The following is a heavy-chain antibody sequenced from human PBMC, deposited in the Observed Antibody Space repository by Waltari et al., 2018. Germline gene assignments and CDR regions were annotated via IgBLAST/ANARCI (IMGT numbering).Heavy chain of an antibody. CDR2: ISWNSGSI. D-gene: IGHD3-22*01. CDR3: AKGLREYYYDSSGMLDAFDI. CDR1: GFTFDDYA. Sequence: VQLVESGGGLVQPGRSLRLSCAASGFTFDDYAMHWVRPAPGKGLEWVSGISWNSGSIGYADSVKGRFTISRDNAKNSLYLQMNSLRAEDTALYYCAKGLREYYYDSSGMLDAFDIWGQGTMVTVSS. V-gene: IGHV3-9*01. J-gene: IGHJ3*02.